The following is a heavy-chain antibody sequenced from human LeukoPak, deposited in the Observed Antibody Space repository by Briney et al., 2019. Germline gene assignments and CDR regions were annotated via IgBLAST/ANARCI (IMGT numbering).Heavy chain of an antibody. CDR3: ARGLSEQQQLVRKDYNWFDP. J-gene: IGHJ5*02. V-gene: IGHV4-34*01. CDR2: INHSGST. CDR1: GGSFSGYY. Sequence: PSETLSLTCVVYGGSFSGYYWSWIRQPPGKGLEWIGEINHSGSTNYNPSLKSRVTISVDTSKNQFSLKLSSVTAADTAVYYCARGLSEQQQLVRKDYNWFDPWGQGTLVTVSS. D-gene: IGHD6-13*01.